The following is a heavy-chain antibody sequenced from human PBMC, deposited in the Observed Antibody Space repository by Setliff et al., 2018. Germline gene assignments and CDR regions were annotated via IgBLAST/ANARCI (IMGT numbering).Heavy chain of an antibody. V-gene: IGHV4-31*11. J-gene: IGHJ6*03. Sequence: SETLSLTCGGYGGSISDYYWSWIRQHPGKGLEWIGYIYYSGSTYYNPSLKSRVTISVDTSKNQFSLELSSVTAADTAVYYCARQVSHYDFWSGYYGYYYYYMDVWGKGTTVTVSS. D-gene: IGHD3-3*01. CDR1: GGSISDYY. CDR2: IYYSGST. CDR3: ARQVSHYDFWSGYYGYYYYYMDV.